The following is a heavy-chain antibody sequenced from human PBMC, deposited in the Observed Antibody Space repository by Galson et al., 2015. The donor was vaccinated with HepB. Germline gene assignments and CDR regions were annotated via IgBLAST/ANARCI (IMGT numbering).Heavy chain of an antibody. D-gene: IGHD3-10*01. Sequence: SVKVSCKASGYTFTSYYMHWVRQAPGQGLEWMGIINPSGGSTSYAQKFQGRVTMTRDTSTSTVYMELSSLRSEDTAVYYCARLRIGRYYGSGSYGRDYGMDVWGQGTTVTVSS. V-gene: IGHV1-46*01. CDR3: ARLRIGRYYGSGSYGRDYGMDV. CDR2: INPSGGST. J-gene: IGHJ6*02. CDR1: GYTFTSYY.